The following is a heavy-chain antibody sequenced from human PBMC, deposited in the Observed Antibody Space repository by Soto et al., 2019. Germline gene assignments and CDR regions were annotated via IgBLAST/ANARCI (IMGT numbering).Heavy chain of an antibody. CDR3: ATSHRSGTHYLPY. CDR2: IYPGDSDT. D-gene: IGHD1-26*01. CDR1: GYSFASYW. V-gene: IGHV5-51*01. J-gene: IGHJ4*02. Sequence: GESLKISCKGSGYSFASYWITWVRQMPGKGLEWMGIIYPGDSDTRYSPSFQGQVTISADKSISTAYLQWSSLKASDNAMYYCATSHRSGTHYLPYWGLGTLVTVSS.